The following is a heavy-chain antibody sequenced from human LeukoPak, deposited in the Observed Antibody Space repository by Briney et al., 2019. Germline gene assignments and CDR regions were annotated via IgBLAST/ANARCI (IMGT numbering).Heavy chain of an antibody. CDR3: ARDCEPFHSSSWANWFDP. CDR1: GFTFSSYR. V-gene: IGHV3-74*01. CDR2: INSDGSST. Sequence: GGSLRLSCAASGFTFSSYRMHWVRQAPGKGLVWVSRINSDGSSTNYADSVKGRFTISRDNAKNTLYLQMNSLRAEDTAVYYCARDCEPFHSSSWANWFDPWGQGTLVTVSS. J-gene: IGHJ5*02. D-gene: IGHD6-13*01.